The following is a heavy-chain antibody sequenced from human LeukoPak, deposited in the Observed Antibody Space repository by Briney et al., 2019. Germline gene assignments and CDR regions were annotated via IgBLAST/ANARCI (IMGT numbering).Heavy chain of an antibody. V-gene: IGHV1-8*01. Sequence: VASVKVSCKASGYTFTSYDINWVRQATGQGLEWMGWMKPNSGNTGYAQKFQGRVTMTRNTSISTAYMELSSLRSDDTAVYYCARDPPPTVAVAGTLDYWGQGTLVTVSS. CDR3: ARDPPPTVAVAGTLDY. J-gene: IGHJ4*02. CDR1: GYTFTSYD. D-gene: IGHD6-19*01. CDR2: MKPNSGNT.